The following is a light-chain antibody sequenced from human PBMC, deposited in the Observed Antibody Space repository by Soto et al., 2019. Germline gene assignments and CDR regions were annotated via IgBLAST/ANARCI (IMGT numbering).Light chain of an antibody. Sequence: DIRMTQSPSTLSTSVGDRVTITCRASQNIRGWLAWYQQKPGKAPKLLIYDASTLQSGVPSRFSGSGSGTDFTLTISCLQSEDFATYYCQQYYTYPRRTFGQGTKVEIK. V-gene: IGKV1-5*01. CDR3: QQYYTYPRRT. CDR2: DAS. CDR1: QNIRGW. J-gene: IGKJ1*01.